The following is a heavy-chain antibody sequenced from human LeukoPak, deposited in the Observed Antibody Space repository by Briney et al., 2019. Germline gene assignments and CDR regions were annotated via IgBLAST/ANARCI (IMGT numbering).Heavy chain of an antibody. CDR2: IKLDGTTK. D-gene: IGHD6-13*01. Sequence: GGSLRLSCTASGINLSNYWMSWVRQAPGKGLEWVANIKLDGTTKDYVDSVKGRFTIFRDNAKNSLYLQMSSLRAEDTAVYYCARESSGIAATDKIDFWGQGTLVTVSS. V-gene: IGHV3-7*01. J-gene: IGHJ4*02. CDR3: ARESSGIAATDKIDF. CDR1: GINLSNYW.